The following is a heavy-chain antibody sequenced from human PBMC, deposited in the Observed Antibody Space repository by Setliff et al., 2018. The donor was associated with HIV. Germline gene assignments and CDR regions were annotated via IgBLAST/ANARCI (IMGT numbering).Heavy chain of an antibody. J-gene: IGHJ5*02. CDR1: GYSISSGYY. CDR2: IYHSGTT. D-gene: IGHD4-17*01. Sequence: LSLTCAVSGYSISSGYYWGWIRQPPGKGLEWVGSIYHSGTTYYNPSLKSRVTISVDTSKNQFSLKLSSVTAADTAVYYCARHPDYGEGWFDPWGQGTLVTVSS. V-gene: IGHV4-38-2*01. CDR3: ARHPDYGEGWFDP.